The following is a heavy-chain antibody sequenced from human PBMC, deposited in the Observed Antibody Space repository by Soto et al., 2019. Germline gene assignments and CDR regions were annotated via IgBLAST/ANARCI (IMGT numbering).Heavy chain of an antibody. CDR2: ISWNSGSI. D-gene: IGHD5-12*01. CDR3: AKGFPSGYGTSYWGYYFDY. Sequence: GGSLRLSCAASGFTFDDYAMHWVRQAPGKGLEWVSGISWNSGSIGYADSVKGRFTISRDNAKNSLYLQMNSLRAEDTALYYCAKGFPSGYGTSYWGYYFDYWGQGTLVTVSS. CDR1: GFTFDDYA. J-gene: IGHJ4*02. V-gene: IGHV3-9*01.